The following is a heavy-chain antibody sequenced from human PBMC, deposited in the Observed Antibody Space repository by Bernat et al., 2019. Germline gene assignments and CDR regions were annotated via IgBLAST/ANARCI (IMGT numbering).Heavy chain of an antibody. D-gene: IGHD2-15*01. CDR2: IKSKTDGGTT. CDR1: GFTFINAW. J-gene: IGHJ2*01. CDR3: TTLIPVAATLRSRYFDL. Sequence: EVQLVESGGGLVKPGGSLRLPCAASGFTFINAWMNWVRQAPGKGLEGFGRIKSKTDGGTTDYAAPVKGRFTISRDDSKNTLYLQMNSLKTEDTAVYYCTTLIPVAATLRSRYFDLWGRGTLVTVSS. V-gene: IGHV3-15*07.